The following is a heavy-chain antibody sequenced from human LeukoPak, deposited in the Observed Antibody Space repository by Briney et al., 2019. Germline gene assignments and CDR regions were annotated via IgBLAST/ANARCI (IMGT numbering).Heavy chain of an antibody. CDR1: GYTFTSYG. Sequence: ASVKVSCKASGYTFTSYGISWVRQAPGQGLEWMGWISAYNGNTNYAQKLQGRVTTTTDTSTSTAYMELRSLRSDDTAVYYCARDVGWDYYDSRGYFCPFDYWRQGTLVTVSS. J-gene: IGHJ4*02. CDR2: ISAYNGNT. D-gene: IGHD3-22*01. CDR3: ARDVGWDYYDSRGYFCPFDY. V-gene: IGHV1-18*01.